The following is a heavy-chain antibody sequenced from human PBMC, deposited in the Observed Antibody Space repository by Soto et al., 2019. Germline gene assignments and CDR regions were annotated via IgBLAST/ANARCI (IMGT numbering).Heavy chain of an antibody. V-gene: IGHV3-23*01. CDR3: AKRSEIAAAGPSFFDY. J-gene: IGHJ4*02. Sequence: GSLRLSCAASGFTFSSYAMSWVRQAPGKGLEWVSAISGSGGSTYYADSVKGRFTISRDNSKNTLYLQMNSLRAEDTAVYYCAKRSEIAAAGPSFFDYWGQGTLVTVSS. D-gene: IGHD6-13*01. CDR1: GFTFSSYA. CDR2: ISGSGGST.